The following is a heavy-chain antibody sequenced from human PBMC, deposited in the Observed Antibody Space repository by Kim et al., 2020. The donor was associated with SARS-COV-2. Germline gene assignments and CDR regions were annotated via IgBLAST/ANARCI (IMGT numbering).Heavy chain of an antibody. J-gene: IGHJ4*02. CDR1: GGSISSYY. CDR2: IYYGGSA. CDR3: ARHNSGCGGFDV. V-gene: IGHV4-59*08. D-gene: IGHD6-19*01. Sequence: SETLSLTCTVSGGSISSYYWNWIRQPPGKGLEWIGYIYYGGSAKYNPSLKSRSTISVDTSKNQFTLRLRSVTAADTAVYYCARHNSGCGGFDVWGQGTVV.